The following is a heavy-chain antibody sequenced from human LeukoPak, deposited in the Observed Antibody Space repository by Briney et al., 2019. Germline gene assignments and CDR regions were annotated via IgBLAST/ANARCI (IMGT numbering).Heavy chain of an antibody. D-gene: IGHD1-26*01. Sequence: GRSLRLSCAASGFTLSSYGMHWVREAPGQGVEWVAVIWYDGSNKYYAESVKGRFTISRDNSKNTLYLQMNSLRAEDTAVYYCARDASGSYPANWFDPWGQGTLVTVSS. CDR1: GFTLSSYG. CDR3: ARDASGSYPANWFDP. V-gene: IGHV3-33*01. J-gene: IGHJ5*02. CDR2: IWYDGSNK.